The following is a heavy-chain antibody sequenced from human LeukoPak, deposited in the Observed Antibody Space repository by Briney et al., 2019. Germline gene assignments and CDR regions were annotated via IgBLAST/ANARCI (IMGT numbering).Heavy chain of an antibody. Sequence: SETLSLTCTVSGGSISSYYWSWIRQPPGKGLEWIGYIYYSGSTNYNPSLKSRVTISVDTSKNQFSLELSSVTAADTAVYYCARGQGDYGEFFQHWGQGTLVTVSS. J-gene: IGHJ1*01. CDR2: IYYSGST. CDR3: ARGQGDYGEFFQH. V-gene: IGHV4-59*01. D-gene: IGHD4-17*01. CDR1: GGSISSYY.